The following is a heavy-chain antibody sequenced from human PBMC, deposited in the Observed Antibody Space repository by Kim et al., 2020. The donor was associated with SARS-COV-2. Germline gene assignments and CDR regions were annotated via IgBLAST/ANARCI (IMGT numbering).Heavy chain of an antibody. D-gene: IGHD3-22*01. CDR3: ARVNYYYDSRGYYNGYYFDS. CDR1: GDSISTYY. J-gene: IGHJ4*02. Sequence: SETLSLTCNVSGDSISTYYWSWIRQPPGKGLEWIGYVYYSGSTNYNPSLKSRVSISVDTSKSQFSLRLSSVTAADTAVYYCARVNYYYDSRGYYNGYYFDSWGQGTLVTVSS. V-gene: IGHV4-59*01. CDR2: VYYSGST.